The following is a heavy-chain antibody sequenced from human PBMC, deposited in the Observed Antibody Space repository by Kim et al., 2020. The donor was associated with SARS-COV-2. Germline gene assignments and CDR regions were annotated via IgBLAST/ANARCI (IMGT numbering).Heavy chain of an antibody. Sequence: SETLSLTCTVSGGSISSSSYYWGWIRQPPGKGLEWIGSIYYSGSTYYNPSLKSRVTISVDTSKNQFSLKLSSVTAADTAVYYCARLVLLWFGELLFDGMDVWGQGTTVTVSS. D-gene: IGHD3-10*01. J-gene: IGHJ6*02. V-gene: IGHV4-39*01. CDR3: ARLVLLWFGELLFDGMDV. CDR2: IYYSGST. CDR1: GGSISSSSYY.